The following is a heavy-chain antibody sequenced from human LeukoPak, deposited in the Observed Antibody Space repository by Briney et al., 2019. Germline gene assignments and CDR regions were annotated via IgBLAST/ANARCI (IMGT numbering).Heavy chain of an antibody. J-gene: IGHJ6*03. CDR1: GYTFTSYG. Sequence: GASVKVSCKASGYTFTSYGISWVRQAPGQGLEWMGWISAYNGNTNYAQKLQGRVTMTTDTSTSTAYMEPRSLRSDDTAVYYCARDQGVRDQDYYYYYYMDVWGKGTTVTVSS. CDR2: ISAYNGNT. D-gene: IGHD3-10*01. CDR3: ARDQGVRDQDYYYYYYMDV. V-gene: IGHV1-18*01.